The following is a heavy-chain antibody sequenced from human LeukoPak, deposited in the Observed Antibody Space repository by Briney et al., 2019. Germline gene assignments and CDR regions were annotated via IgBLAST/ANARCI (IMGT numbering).Heavy chain of an antibody. J-gene: IGHJ4*02. CDR2: ISYDGSNK. V-gene: IGHV3-30*03. Sequence: PGGSLRLSCAASGFTFSSYGMHWVRQAPGKGLEWVAVISYDGSNKYYADSVKGRFTISRDNSKNTLYLQMNSLRAEDTAVYYCARDRGSGSDGYFDYWGQGTLVTVSS. CDR3: ARDRGSGSDGYFDY. CDR1: GFTFSSYG. D-gene: IGHD3-10*01.